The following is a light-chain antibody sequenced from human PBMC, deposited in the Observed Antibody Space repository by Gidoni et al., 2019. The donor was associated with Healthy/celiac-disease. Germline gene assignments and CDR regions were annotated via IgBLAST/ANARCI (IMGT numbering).Light chain of an antibody. CDR3: QQYDSTPFT. J-gene: IGKJ4*01. CDR1: PSVRRSY. Sequence: DIVLTQSPGSLSLSPGERASLSCRASPSVRRSYLAWYQQKPGQAPRLLIYGASSRATGIPDRFSGSGSGTDFTLTISRLEAEDVAVYYCQQYDSTPFTFGGGTSVEIK. CDR2: GAS. V-gene: IGKV3-20*01.